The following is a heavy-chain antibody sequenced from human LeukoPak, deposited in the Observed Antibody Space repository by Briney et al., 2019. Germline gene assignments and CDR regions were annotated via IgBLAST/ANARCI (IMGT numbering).Heavy chain of an antibody. Sequence: ASVKVSCKASGYTFTSYGISWVRQAPGQGLEWMGWISAYNGNTNYAQKSQGRVTMTTDTSTSTAYMELRSLRSDDTAVYYCARQKFTYYYGSGSLGGHFDYWGQGTLVTVSS. J-gene: IGHJ4*02. V-gene: IGHV1-18*01. CDR2: ISAYNGNT. CDR1: GYTFTSYG. CDR3: ARQKFTYYYGSGSLGGHFDY. D-gene: IGHD3-10*01.